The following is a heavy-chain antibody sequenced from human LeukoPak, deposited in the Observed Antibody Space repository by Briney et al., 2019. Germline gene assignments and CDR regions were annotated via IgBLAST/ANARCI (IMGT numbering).Heavy chain of an antibody. Sequence: GGSLRLSCAASGFTFSSYGMHWVRQAPGKGLEWVAVIWYDGSNKYYADSVKGRFTISRDNSKNTLYLQMNSLRAEDTAVYYCAKVNGYGGNARNYYYYGMDVWGQGTTVTVSS. V-gene: IGHV3-33*06. J-gene: IGHJ6*02. CDR3: AKVNGYGGNARNYYYYGMDV. D-gene: IGHD4-23*01. CDR2: IWYDGSNK. CDR1: GFTFSSYG.